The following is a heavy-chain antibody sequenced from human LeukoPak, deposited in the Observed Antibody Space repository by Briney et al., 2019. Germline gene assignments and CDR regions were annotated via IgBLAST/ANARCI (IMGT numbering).Heavy chain of an antibody. V-gene: IGHV4-4*07. D-gene: IGHD6-6*01. CDR1: GGSISSYY. Sequence: SETLSLTCTVSGGSISSYYWSWIRQPAGKGLEWIGRIYTSGSTNYNPSLKSRVTMSVDTSKNQFSLKLSSVTAADTAVYYCARADSEQLVSDDYYYMDVWGKGTTVTVSS. CDR3: ARADSEQLVSDDYYYMDV. J-gene: IGHJ6*03. CDR2: IYTSGST.